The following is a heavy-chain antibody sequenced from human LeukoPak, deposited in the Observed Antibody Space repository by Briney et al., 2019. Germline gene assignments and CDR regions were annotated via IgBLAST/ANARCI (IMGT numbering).Heavy chain of an antibody. D-gene: IGHD1-14*01. Sequence: GGSLRLSCAPSGFTFSTYAMNWVRQAPGKGLEWVSSIIGSGAGTYYADSAKGRFTISRDNSKNTLYLQMNSLRVEDTAVYYCAKGYNWGQGTLVTVSS. V-gene: IGHV3-23*01. CDR2: IIGSGAGT. CDR3: AKGYN. J-gene: IGHJ4*02. CDR1: GFTFSTYA.